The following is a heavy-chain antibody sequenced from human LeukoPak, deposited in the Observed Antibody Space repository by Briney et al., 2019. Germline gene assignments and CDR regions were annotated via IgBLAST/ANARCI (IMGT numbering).Heavy chain of an antibody. J-gene: IGHJ6*03. V-gene: IGHV3-23*01. CDR3: TTGITGTRYYYYYMDV. Sequence: PGGSLRLSCAASGFTFSSYAMSWVRQAPGKGLEWVSAISGSGGSTYYADSVKGRFTISRDNSKNTLYLQMNSLRAEDTAVYYCTTGITGTRYYYYYMDVWGKGTTVTVSS. CDR1: GFTFSSYA. CDR2: ISGSGGST. D-gene: IGHD1-20*01.